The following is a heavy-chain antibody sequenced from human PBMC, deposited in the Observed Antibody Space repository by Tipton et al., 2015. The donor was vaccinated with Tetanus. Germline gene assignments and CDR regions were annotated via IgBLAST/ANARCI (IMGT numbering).Heavy chain of an antibody. CDR1: GFTFGSYW. D-gene: IGHD3-22*01. J-gene: IGHJ4*02. Sequence: SLRLSCAASGFTFGSYWMSWVRQAPGKGLEWVANIKQDGSEKNYADSVKGRFTISRDNAKNSLYLQMNSLRAEDTAVYYCARGLYYYDSSGYFQGDYWGQGTLVTVSS. V-gene: IGHV3-7*01. CDR2: IKQDGSEK. CDR3: ARGLYYYDSSGYFQGDY.